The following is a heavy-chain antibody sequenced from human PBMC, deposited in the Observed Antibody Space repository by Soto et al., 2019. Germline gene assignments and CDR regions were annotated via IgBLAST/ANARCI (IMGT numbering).Heavy chain of an antibody. CDR1: GFTFITYD. CDR3: ARRKERSGPYYLDL. V-gene: IGHV1-8*01. J-gene: IGHJ4*02. D-gene: IGHD6-25*01. CDR2: MNPNNGNA. Sequence: ASVKVSCKASGFTFITYDFSWVRQAAGQGLEWMGWMNPNNGNAGFAQKFRGRINMTRYTSISTAYLELSSLRSDDSAVYFCARRKERSGPYYLDLWGQGTQVTVSS.